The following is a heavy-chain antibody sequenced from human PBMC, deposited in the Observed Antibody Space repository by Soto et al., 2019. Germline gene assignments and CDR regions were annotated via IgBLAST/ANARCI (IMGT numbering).Heavy chain of an antibody. CDR2: MSGSGDRT. V-gene: IGHV3-23*01. CDR1: GFTIRNYP. CDR3: VKDDGGNPSTEPY. Sequence: EVQLLESGGGLVQPGGSLRLSCAVSGFTIRNYPMSWVRQAPGKGLEWVSGMSGSGDRTYYADSVKGRFTISKDFFESSLSLQLDRLRVEVTAVYFCVKDDGGNPSTEPYWGRGTLVTVSS. J-gene: IGHJ4*02. D-gene: IGHD4-17*01.